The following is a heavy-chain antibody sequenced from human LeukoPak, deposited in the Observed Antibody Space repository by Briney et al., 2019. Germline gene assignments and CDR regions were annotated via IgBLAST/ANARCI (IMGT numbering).Heavy chain of an antibody. Sequence: ASVKVSCKASGYSFTSYGISWVRQAPGQEREWMGLISSYNGNTNYVQKLQGRVPMTIETPTSKDYMEVRSLRTDDTAVYYCARDRYCTITKCSNWFDPWGQGTLVTVSS. V-gene: IGHV1-18*01. CDR3: ARDRYCTITKCSNWFDP. CDR1: GYSFTSYG. D-gene: IGHD2-2*01. CDR2: ISSYNGNT. J-gene: IGHJ5*02.